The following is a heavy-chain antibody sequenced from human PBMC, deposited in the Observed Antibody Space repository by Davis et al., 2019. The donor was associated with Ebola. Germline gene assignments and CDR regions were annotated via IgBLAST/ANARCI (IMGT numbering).Heavy chain of an antibody. CDR2: IIPMFDVT. CDR3: AIMSNYYDSSGYYNALLYYFDY. V-gene: IGHV1-69*13. Sequence: AASVKVSCKASGYTFTSYGISWVRQAPGHGLEWMGGIIPMFDVTNYAQQFQGRVTITADEITGTAYMDLGSLRSEDTAVYYCAIMSNYYDSSGYYNALLYYFDYWGQGTLVTVSS. CDR1: GYTFTSYG. D-gene: IGHD3-22*01. J-gene: IGHJ4*02.